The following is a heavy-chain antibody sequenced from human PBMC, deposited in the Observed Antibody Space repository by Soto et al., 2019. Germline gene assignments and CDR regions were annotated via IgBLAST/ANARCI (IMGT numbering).Heavy chain of an antibody. D-gene: IGHD2-2*01. CDR2: IFSNDEK. CDR3: ARDGIGYCISTSCNNDYYYGMDV. J-gene: IGHJ6*02. CDR1: GFSLSNARMG. Sequence: QVTLKESGPVLVKPTETLTLTCTVSGFSLSNARMGVSWIRQPPGKALEWLAHIFSNDEKSYSTSLKSRLTISKDTSKSQVVLTMTNMDPVATAIYYCARDGIGYCISTSCNNDYYYGMDVWGQGTTVTVSS. V-gene: IGHV2-26*01.